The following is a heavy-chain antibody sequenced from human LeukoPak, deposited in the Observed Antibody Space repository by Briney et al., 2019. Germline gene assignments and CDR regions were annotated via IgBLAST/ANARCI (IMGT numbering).Heavy chain of an antibody. CDR3: ARDLAWGAY. J-gene: IGHJ4*02. V-gene: IGHV3-21*01. Sequence: PGGSLRLSCVASGFTFSIYTMSWVRQAPGKGLEWVSSITSSSSSIYSADSVKGRLTISRENAKNSLYLEMNSLRDEDTDVYYCARDLAWGAYWGQGTLVTVSS. CDR1: GFTFSIYT. D-gene: IGHD4/OR15-4a*01. CDR2: ITSSSSSI.